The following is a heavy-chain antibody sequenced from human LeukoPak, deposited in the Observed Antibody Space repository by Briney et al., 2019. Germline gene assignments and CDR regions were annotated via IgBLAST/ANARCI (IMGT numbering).Heavy chain of an antibody. CDR3: AKFGYYYGSGSYYNPLDY. D-gene: IGHD3-10*01. Sequence: GGSLRLSCAASGFTFSSYAVSWVRQAPGRGLEWVSAISGSGGSTYYADSVKGRFTISRDNSKNTLYLQMNSLRAEDTAVYYCAKFGYYYGSGSYYNPLDYWGQGTLVTISS. CDR2: ISGSGGST. J-gene: IGHJ4*02. CDR1: GFTFSSYA. V-gene: IGHV3-23*01.